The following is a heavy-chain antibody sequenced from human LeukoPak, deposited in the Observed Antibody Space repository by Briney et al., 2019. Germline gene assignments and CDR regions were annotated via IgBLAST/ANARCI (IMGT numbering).Heavy chain of an antibody. V-gene: IGHV3-49*03. Sequence: GGSLRLSCTASGFTFGDDGWSWFRQAPGKGLEWICFIRKKGYGETTDYAASVRGRFTISRDDAKSIAYLQMNSLKTEDTALYYCSRGLHDYGDSNYYFDQWGRGTLGTVSS. J-gene: IGHJ4*02. CDR3: SRGLHDYGDSNYYFDQ. CDR1: GFTFGDDG. CDR2: IRKKGYGETT. D-gene: IGHD4-17*01.